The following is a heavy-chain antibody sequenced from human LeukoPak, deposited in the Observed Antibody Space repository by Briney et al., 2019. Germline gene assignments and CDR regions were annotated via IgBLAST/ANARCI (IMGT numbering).Heavy chain of an antibody. CDR2: IVVGSGNT. CDR3: AADEDGYSGYDY. V-gene: IGHV1-58*01. J-gene: IGHJ4*02. D-gene: IGHD5-12*01. Sequence: SVKVSCKASGFTFTSSAVQWVRQARGQRLEWIGWIVVGSGNTNYAQKFQERVTITRDMSTSTAYMGLSSLRSEDTAVYYCAADEDGYSGYDYWGQGTLVTVSS. CDR1: GFTFTSSA.